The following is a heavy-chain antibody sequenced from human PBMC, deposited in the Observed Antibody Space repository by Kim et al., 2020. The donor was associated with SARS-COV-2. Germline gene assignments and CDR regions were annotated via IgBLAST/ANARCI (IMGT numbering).Heavy chain of an antibody. CDR3: ARSPAVAGVFGLDY. CDR2: IHTTGST. V-gene: IGHV4-61*02. Sequence: SETLSLTCTVSGGSISSGSYYYYWIRQPAGKGLEWIGRIHTTGSTNYNPSLKSRVTISVDMSKNQFSLRLSSVTATDTAVYYCARSPAVAGVFGLDYWGQGTLVTVSS. D-gene: IGHD6-19*01. CDR1: GGSISSGSYY. J-gene: IGHJ4*02.